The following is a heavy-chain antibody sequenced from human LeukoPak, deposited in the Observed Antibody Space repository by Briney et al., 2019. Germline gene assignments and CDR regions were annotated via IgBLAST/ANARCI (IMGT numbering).Heavy chain of an antibody. V-gene: IGHV1-18*01. CDR1: GYTFTSYG. Sequence: ASVKVSCKASGYTFTSYGISWVRQAPGQGLEWMGWISAYNGNTNYAQKLQGRVTMTTDTSTSTAYVELKSLRSDDTAVYYCARDIEGESDWFDPWGQGTLVTVSS. CDR3: ARDIEGESDWFDP. J-gene: IGHJ5*02. D-gene: IGHD3-16*01. CDR2: ISAYNGNT.